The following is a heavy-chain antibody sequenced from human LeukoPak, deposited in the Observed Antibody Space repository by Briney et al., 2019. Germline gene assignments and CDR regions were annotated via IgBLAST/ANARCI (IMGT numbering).Heavy chain of an antibody. CDR3: AKDSAITMAHYFDY. CDR1: GFTFSSYG. V-gene: IGHV3-33*06. CDR2: IWYDGSNK. J-gene: IGHJ4*02. D-gene: IGHD3-10*01. Sequence: GGSLRLSCAASGFTFSSYGMHWVRQAPGKGLEWVAVIWYDGSNKYYADSAKGRFTISRDNSKNTLYLQMNSLGAEDTAVYYCAKDSAITMAHYFDYWGQGTLVTVSS.